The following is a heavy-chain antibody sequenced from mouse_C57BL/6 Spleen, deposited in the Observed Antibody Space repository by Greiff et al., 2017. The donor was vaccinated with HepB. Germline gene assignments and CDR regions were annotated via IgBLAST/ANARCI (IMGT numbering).Heavy chain of an antibody. Sequence: VQLQQPGAELVMPGASVKLSCKASGYTFTSYWMHWVKQRPGQGLEWIGEIDPSDSYTNYNQKFKGKSTLTVDKSSSTAYMQLSSLTSEDSAVYYCARSSGYRYYFDYWGQGTTLTVSS. J-gene: IGHJ2*01. CDR2: IDPSDSYT. V-gene: IGHV1-69*01. CDR1: GYTFTSYW. CDR3: ARSSGYRYYFDY. D-gene: IGHD3-2*02.